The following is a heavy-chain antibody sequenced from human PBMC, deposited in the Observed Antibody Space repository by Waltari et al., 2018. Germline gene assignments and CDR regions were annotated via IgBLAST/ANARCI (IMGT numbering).Heavy chain of an antibody. CDR3: ARDRAYYYGSENLPLDL. J-gene: IGHJ5*02. D-gene: IGHD3-10*01. CDR2: LSSTSTYI. V-gene: IGHV3-21*01. Sequence: EVQLVESGGGLVKPGGSLRLSCAASGFTFSSYSMNWVRQAPGKGLEWVATLSSTSTYIYYAESVKGRFTISRDNAKNTLYLQMDSLRADDSAMYFCARDRAYYYGSENLPLDLWGQGTLVTVSS. CDR1: GFTFSSYS.